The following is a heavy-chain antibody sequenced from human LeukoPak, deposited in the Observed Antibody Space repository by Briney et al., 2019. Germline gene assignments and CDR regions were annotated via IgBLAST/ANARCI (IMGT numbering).Heavy chain of an antibody. Sequence: GGSLRLSCAVSGFTVSGNYMSWVRQAPGKGLEWVSSISSSSSYIYYADSVKGRFTISRDNAKNSLYLQMNSLRAEDTAVYYCARGQQLVRDFDYWGQGTLVTVSS. CDR1: GFTVSGNY. V-gene: IGHV3-21*01. CDR2: ISSSSSYI. CDR3: ARGQQLVRDFDY. D-gene: IGHD6-13*01. J-gene: IGHJ4*02.